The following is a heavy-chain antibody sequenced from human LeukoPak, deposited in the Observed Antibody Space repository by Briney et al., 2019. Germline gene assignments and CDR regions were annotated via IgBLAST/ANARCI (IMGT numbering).Heavy chain of an antibody. V-gene: IGHV1-24*01. CDR3: ARIHDYGDYFDY. J-gene: IGHJ4*02. CDR1: GYTLTELS. D-gene: IGHD4-17*01. CDR2: FDPEDGET. Sequence: ASVKVSCKVSGYTLTELSMHWVRQAPGKGLEWMGGFDPEDGETIYAQKFQGRVTMTEDTSTDTAYMELSSLRSEDTAVYYCARIHDYGDYFDYWGQGTLVTVSS.